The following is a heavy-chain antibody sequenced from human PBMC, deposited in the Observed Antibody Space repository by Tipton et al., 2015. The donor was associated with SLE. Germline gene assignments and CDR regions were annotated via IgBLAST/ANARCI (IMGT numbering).Heavy chain of an antibody. J-gene: IGHJ5*02. CDR3: ARDQAGGNSCFDP. V-gene: IGHV4-31*03. D-gene: IGHD2-15*01. CDR1: GDSINSGGYY. Sequence: TLSLTCTVSGDSINSGGYYWSWIRQYPGQGLEWIGYINNRGYTYYKPSLKSRAIISVDTSKNQFSQKLSSVTAADTAVYYCARDQAGGNSCFDPWGQGVPVTVSS. CDR2: INNRGYT.